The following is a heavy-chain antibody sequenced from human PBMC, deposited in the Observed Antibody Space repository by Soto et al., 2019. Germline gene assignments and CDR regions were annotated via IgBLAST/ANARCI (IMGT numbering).Heavy chain of an antibody. D-gene: IGHD2-15*01. CDR1: GFTLSSFW. CDR2: IKHDGSEM. J-gene: IGHJ4*02. CDR3: RSGHYSNL. Sequence: EQLVESGGGLVQPGGSLRLSCIASGFTLSSFWMSWVRQAPGKGLEWLAKIKHDGSEMFYVDSVKGRFVISRDNAKSALYLHMNSLRVEDTAVYFCRSGHYSNLWGQGTLVTVSS. V-gene: IGHV3-7*01.